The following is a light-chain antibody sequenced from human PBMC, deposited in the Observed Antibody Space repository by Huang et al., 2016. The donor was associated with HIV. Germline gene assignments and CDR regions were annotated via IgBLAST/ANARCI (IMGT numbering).Light chain of an antibody. CDR3: QHLYT. CDR1: RAIGTY. Sequence: IQLTQSPSSLSASVGDRVTITCRANRAIGTYLAWYQQKPGKAPELLLNSSSTLRSGVPSRFSGGGSGTDFTLTITSLQPEDFASYSCQHLYTFGGGTKVEIK. V-gene: IGKV1-9*01. CDR2: SSS. J-gene: IGKJ4*01.